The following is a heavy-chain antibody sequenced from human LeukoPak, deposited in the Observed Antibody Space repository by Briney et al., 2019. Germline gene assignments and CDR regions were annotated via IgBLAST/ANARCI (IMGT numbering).Heavy chain of an antibody. D-gene: IGHD6-19*01. CDR2: INPNSGGT. Sequence: ASVKVSCKASGYTFIAYYMHWVRQAPGQGLEWMGWINPNSGGTNYAQKFQGRVTTTRDTSISTGYMELSRLRSDDTAVYYCARAQMTLTSGHHDSFDVWGQGTMVTVSS. CDR1: GYTFIAYY. V-gene: IGHV1-2*02. CDR3: ARAQMTLTSGHHDSFDV. J-gene: IGHJ3*01.